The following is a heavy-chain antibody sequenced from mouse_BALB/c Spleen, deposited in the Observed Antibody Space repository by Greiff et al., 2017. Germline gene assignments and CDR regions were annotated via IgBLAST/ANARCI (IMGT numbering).Heavy chain of an antibody. J-gene: IGHJ2*01. CDR2: IDPENGDT. V-gene: IGHV14-4*02. CDR3: NALYYGSSAYYFDY. D-gene: IGHD1-1*01. CDR1: GFNIKDYY. Sequence: EVQLQQSGAELVRSGASVKLSCTASGFNIKDYYMHWVKQRPEQGLEWIGWIDPENGDTDYAPKFQGKATMTADTSSNTAYLQLSSLTSEDTAVYYCNALYYGSSAYYFDYWGQGTTLTVSS.